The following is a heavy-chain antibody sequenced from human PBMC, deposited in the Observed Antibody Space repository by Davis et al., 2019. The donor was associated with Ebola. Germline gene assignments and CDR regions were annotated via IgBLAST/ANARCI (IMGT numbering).Heavy chain of an antibody. CDR2: IYYSGST. CDR3: ARLAGSWYYYSLDV. D-gene: IGHD6-13*01. V-gene: IGHV4-59*01. Sequence: MPSETLSLTCTVPGGSSSSYYWSWIRQPPGKGLEWIGYIYYSGSTNYNPSLKSRVTISLDTSKNQISLKLTSVTAADTAVYFCARLAGSWYYYSLDVWGQGTTVTVSS. J-gene: IGHJ6*02. CDR1: GGSSSSYY.